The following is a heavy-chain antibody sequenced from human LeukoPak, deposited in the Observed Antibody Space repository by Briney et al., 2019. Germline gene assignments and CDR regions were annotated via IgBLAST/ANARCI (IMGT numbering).Heavy chain of an antibody. Sequence: GGSLRLSCAASGFTFSDYYMSLIRPAPGKGLEWVSYISSSGSNISYADSVKGRFTISRDNAKNAQYLQMDSLKAEDTAVYYCARDCMVRGVIRPFDYWGQGTLVTVSS. D-gene: IGHD3-10*01. CDR3: ARDCMVRGVIRPFDY. CDR1: GFTFSDYY. CDR2: ISSSGSNI. J-gene: IGHJ4*02. V-gene: IGHV3-11*01.